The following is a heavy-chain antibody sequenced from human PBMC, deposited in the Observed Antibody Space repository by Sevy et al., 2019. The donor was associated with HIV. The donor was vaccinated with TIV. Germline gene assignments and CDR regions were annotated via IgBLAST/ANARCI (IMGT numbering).Heavy chain of an antibody. J-gene: IGHJ4*02. CDR2: ISAYNGNT. Sequence: ASVKVSCKASGYTFTSYGISWVRQAPGQGLEWMGWISAYNGNTNYAQKLQGRVTMTTDTSTSTAYMELRSLRSDDTAVYYCARVRHSSGYYFPLDYWSQGTLVTVSS. D-gene: IGHD3-22*01. CDR3: ARVRHSSGYYFPLDY. CDR1: GYTFTSYG. V-gene: IGHV1-18*04.